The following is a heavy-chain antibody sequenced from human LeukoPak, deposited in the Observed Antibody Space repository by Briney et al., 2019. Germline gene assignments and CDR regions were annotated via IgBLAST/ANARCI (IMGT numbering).Heavy chain of an antibody. J-gene: IGHJ6*02. CDR2: VNRDGSET. CDR3: ARNNGMDV. V-gene: IGHV3-7*03. CDR1: GFALSSHG. Sequence: GGSLRLSCAASGFALSSHGMTWVRPGPGRGPEWVANVNRDGSETYYLDSVKGRFTISKDNAKNSLYLRMNSLRAEDTALYHCARNNGMDVWGQGNTVIVSS.